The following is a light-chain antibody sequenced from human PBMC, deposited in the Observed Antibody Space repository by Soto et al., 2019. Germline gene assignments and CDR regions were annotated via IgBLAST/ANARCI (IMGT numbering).Light chain of an antibody. V-gene: IGLV2-14*01. CDR1: SSDVGAYNY. CDR2: EVT. CDR3: SSKRDSITLFV. J-gene: IGLJ1*01. Sequence: QSVLAQPASVSGSPGQSITISCTGTSSDVGAYNYVSWYQHHPGKVPKLLIYEVTNRPSGVSDRFSGSKSGNTASLTISGLQAEDEADYYCSSKRDSITLFVFGTGTKVTVL.